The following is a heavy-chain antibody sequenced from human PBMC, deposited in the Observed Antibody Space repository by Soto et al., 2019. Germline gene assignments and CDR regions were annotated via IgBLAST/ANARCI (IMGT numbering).Heavy chain of an antibody. CDR1: GYTFTSYG. J-gene: IGHJ4*02. CDR2: ISADNGNT. CDR3: AIEGDGDNEMGGGD. V-gene: IGHV1-18*01. D-gene: IGHD3-16*01. Sequence: QVQLVQSGAEVKKPGASVKVSCKASGYTFTSYGISWVRQAPGQGLEWMGWISADNGNTNYAQKLQGRVTMPTDTATSTAYMELRSLRSDDTAVYHCAIEGDGDNEMGGGDWGQGTLVTVSS.